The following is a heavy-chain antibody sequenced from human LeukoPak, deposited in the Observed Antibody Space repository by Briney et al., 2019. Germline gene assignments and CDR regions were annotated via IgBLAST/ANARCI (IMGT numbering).Heavy chain of an antibody. J-gene: IGHJ5*02. CDR2: ISVYNGNT. V-gene: IGHV1-18*01. CDR3: ARDLVHHRLLAAVYNWFDP. Sequence: GASVKVSCKASGYTFTSHGISWVRQAPGQGLEWMGWISVYNGNTNYAQKVQGRGTMTTDTSTRTAYMEVRSLPSDDTAVYYCARDLVHHRLLAAVYNWFDPWGQGTLVTVSS. CDR1: GYTFTSHG. D-gene: IGHD3-3*02.